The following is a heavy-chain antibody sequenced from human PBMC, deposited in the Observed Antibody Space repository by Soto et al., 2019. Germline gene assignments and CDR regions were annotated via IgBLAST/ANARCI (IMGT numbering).Heavy chain of an antibody. V-gene: IGHV4-59*01. D-gene: IGHD3-9*01. J-gene: IGHJ3*01. CDR2: IYYSGST. Sequence: SDTLSLTCTVSGGSISSYYWSWIRQPPGKGLEWIVYIYYSGSTNYNPYLKSRVTISVDTSKNQFSLKLSSVTAADTAVYYCARGTPALRYFDRSAGLDXWGQGTRVTVS. CDR1: GGSISSYY. CDR3: ARGTPALRYFDRSAGLDX.